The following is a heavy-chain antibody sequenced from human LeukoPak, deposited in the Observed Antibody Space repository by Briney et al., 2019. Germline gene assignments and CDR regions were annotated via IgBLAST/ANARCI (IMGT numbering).Heavy chain of an antibody. V-gene: IGHV3-23*01. CDR1: GFTFSTNA. Sequence: GGSLRLSCAASGFTFSTNAMGWVRQAPGKGLEWVATVSNVAGSTYHADTVRGRFTVSRDNSNSILYLQMNSLRGEDTAVYYCAKDGLSGYQLDYWGRGTLVTVSS. J-gene: IGHJ4*02. CDR2: VSNVAGST. D-gene: IGHD5-12*01. CDR3: AKDGLSGYQLDY.